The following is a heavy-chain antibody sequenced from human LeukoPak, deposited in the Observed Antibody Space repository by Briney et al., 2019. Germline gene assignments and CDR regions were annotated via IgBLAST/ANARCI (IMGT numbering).Heavy chain of an antibody. J-gene: IGHJ4*02. Sequence: GGSLRLSCAASGFTFSSYEMSWVRQAPGKGLEWVSYISSSGSTIYYADSVKGRFTISRDNAKNSLYLQMNSLRAEDTAVYYCARVRGFGELLFDYWGQGTLVTVSS. D-gene: IGHD3-10*01. V-gene: IGHV3-48*03. CDR3: ARVRGFGELLFDY. CDR2: ISSSGSTI. CDR1: GFTFSSYE.